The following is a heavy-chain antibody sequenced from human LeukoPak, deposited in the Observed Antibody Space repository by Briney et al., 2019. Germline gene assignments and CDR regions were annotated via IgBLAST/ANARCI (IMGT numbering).Heavy chain of an antibody. CDR1: GGSISSGGYY. J-gene: IGHJ4*02. V-gene: IGHV4-31*03. Sequence: SETLSLTCTVSGGSISSGGYYWSWIRQHPGKGLEWIGYIYYSGSTYYSPSLKSRVTISVDTSKNQFSLKLSSVTAADTAVYYCARLYSGTRPPDYWGQGTLVTVSS. CDR3: ARLYSGTRPPDY. CDR2: IYYSGST. D-gene: IGHD3-10*01.